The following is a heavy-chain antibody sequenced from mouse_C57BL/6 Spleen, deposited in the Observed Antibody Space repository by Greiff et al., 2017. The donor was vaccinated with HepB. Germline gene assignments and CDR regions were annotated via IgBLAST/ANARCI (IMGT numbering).Heavy chain of an antibody. Sequence: VKLKQPGAELVKPGASVKMSCKASGYTFTSYWITWVKQRPGQGLEWIGDIYPGSGSTNYNEKFKSKATLTVDTSSSTAYMQLSSLTSEDSAVYYCAREDDYDGAWFAYWGQGTLVTVSA. D-gene: IGHD2-4*01. J-gene: IGHJ3*01. CDR2: IYPGSGST. CDR1: GYTFTSYW. CDR3: AREDDYDGAWFAY. V-gene: IGHV1-55*01.